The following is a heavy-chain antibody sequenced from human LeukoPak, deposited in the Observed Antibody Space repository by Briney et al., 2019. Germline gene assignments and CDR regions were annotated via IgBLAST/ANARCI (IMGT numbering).Heavy chain of an antibody. CDR1: GFTFDDDT. J-gene: IGHJ4*02. CDR2: ITWKSHRT. V-gene: IGHV3-43*01. Sequence: PGGSLRLSCEPSGFTFDDDTMHWVRQTPGRGLEWVSFITWKSHRTHYADSVKGRFTVSRDNSKDSLYLQMNSLRTEDTGLYHCASEVGYRSLGYLGQGTLVTVSS. CDR3: ASEVGYRSLGY. D-gene: IGHD3-3*01.